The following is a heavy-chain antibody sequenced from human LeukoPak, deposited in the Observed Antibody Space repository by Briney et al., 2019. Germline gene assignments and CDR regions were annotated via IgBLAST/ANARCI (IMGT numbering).Heavy chain of an antibody. CDR2: IYYSGST. Sequence: ASETLSLTCTVSGGSISSYYWSWIRQPPGKGLEWIGYIYYSGSTNYNPSLKSRVTISVDTSKNQFPLKLSSVTAADTAVYYCARENYYGVNKWFDPWGQGTLVTVSS. D-gene: IGHD1-26*01. CDR1: GGSISSYY. J-gene: IGHJ5*02. CDR3: ARENYYGVNKWFDP. V-gene: IGHV4-59*01.